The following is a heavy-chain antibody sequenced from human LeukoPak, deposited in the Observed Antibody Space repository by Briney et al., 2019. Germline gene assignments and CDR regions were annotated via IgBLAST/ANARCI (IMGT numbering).Heavy chain of an antibody. CDR2: ISYDGSNK. J-gene: IGHJ6*03. CDR1: GFTFISYA. D-gene: IGHD3-10*01. Sequence: PGRSLRLSCAASGFTFISYAMHWVRQAPGKGLEWVAVISYDGSNKYYADSVKGRFTISRDNSKNTLYLQMNSLRAEDTAVYYCARAYGSGSYLEKYYYYYMDVWGKGTTVTISS. CDR3: ARAYGSGSYLEKYYYYYMDV. V-gene: IGHV3-30*14.